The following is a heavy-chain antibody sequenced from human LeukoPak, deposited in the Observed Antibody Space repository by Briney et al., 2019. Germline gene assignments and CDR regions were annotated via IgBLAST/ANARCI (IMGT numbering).Heavy chain of an antibody. CDR2: IKSKTDGGTT. Sequence: GGSLRLSCAASGFTFSNAWISWVRQAPGKGLEWVGRIKSKTDGGTTDYAAPVKGRFTISRDDSKNTLYLQMNSLKTEDTAVYYCTTGVGAGGFDYWGQGTLVTVSS. D-gene: IGHD1-26*01. J-gene: IGHJ4*02. CDR3: TTGVGAGGFDY. V-gene: IGHV3-15*01. CDR1: GFTFSNAW.